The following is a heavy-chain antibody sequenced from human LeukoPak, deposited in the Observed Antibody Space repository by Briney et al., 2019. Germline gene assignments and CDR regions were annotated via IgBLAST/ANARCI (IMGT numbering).Heavy chain of an antibody. CDR3: ARLVRYCSSTSCYAQHFDY. D-gene: IGHD2-2*01. J-gene: IGHJ4*02. V-gene: IGHV4-39*01. CDR1: GDSISSTNYY. CDR2: IYYSRST. Sequence: SETLSLTCTVSGDSISSTNYYWGWLRQPPGKGLEWIGSIYYSRSTYYNPSLKSRVTISVDTSKNQFSLKLSSVTAADTAVYYCARLVRYCSSTSCYAQHFDYWGQGTLVTVSS.